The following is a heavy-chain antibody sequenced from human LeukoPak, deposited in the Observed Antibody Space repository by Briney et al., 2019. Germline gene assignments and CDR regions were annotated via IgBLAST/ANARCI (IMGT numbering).Heavy chain of an antibody. V-gene: IGHV6-1*01. CDR3: ARDLIRTTIFGHRRCRYFDY. Sequence: SQTLSLTCAISGDSVSSNSAAWNWIRQSPSRGLEWLGRTYYRSKWYNDYAVSVKSRITINPDTSKNQFSLQLNSVTPEDTAVYYCARDLIRTTIFGHRRCRYFDYWGQGTLVTVSS. D-gene: IGHD3-3*01. CDR2: TYYRSKWYN. CDR1: GDSVSSNSAA. J-gene: IGHJ4*02.